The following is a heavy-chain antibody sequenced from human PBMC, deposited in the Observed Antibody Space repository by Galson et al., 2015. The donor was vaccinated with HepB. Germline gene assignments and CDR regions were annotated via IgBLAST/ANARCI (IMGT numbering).Heavy chain of an antibody. J-gene: IGHJ4*02. V-gene: IGHV3-48*01. CDR1: GFTFSSYS. CDR2: ISSSSSTI. Sequence: SLRLSCAASGFTFSSYSMNWVRQAPGKGLEWVSYISSSSSTIYYADSVKGRFTISRDNAKNSLYLQMNSLRAEDTAVYYCARWDSGSQGDEYDFDYWGQGTLVTVSS. D-gene: IGHD5-12*01. CDR3: ARWDSGSQGDEYDFDY.